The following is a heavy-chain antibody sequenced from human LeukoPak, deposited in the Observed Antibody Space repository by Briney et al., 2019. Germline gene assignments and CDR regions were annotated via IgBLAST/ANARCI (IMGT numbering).Heavy chain of an antibody. CDR2: INTSGST. CDR1: GGSISSYY. D-gene: IGHD4-23*01. J-gene: IGHJ4*02. V-gene: IGHV4-4*07. CDR3: ARGKRWLPLDY. Sequence: SETLSLTCTVSGGSISSYYWSWIRQPAGKRLEWIGRINTSGSTNYNPSLKSRVTMSVDTSKNQFSLKLSSVTAADTAVYYCARGKRWLPLDYRGQGTLVTVSS.